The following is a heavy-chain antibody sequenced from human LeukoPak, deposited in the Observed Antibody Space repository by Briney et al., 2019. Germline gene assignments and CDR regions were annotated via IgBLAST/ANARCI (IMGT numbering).Heavy chain of an antibody. J-gene: IGHJ6*02. Sequence: GGSLRLSCAASGFTFSSYSMNWVRQAPGKGLEWVSYITSSSSTIYYADSVKGRLTVSRDNAKNSLYLQMNSLRDEDTAMYYCARVVGTAMSNDGMDVWGRGTTVTVSS. CDR3: ARVVGTAMSNDGMDV. V-gene: IGHV3-48*02. D-gene: IGHD5-18*01. CDR1: GFTFSSYS. CDR2: ITSSSSTI.